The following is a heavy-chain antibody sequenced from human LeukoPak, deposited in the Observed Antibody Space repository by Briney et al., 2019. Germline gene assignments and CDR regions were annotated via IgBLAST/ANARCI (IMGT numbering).Heavy chain of an antibody. CDR1: GFVFSGYD. J-gene: IGHJ4*02. D-gene: IGHD6-6*01. CDR3: ARDKGTSYLSSFDY. V-gene: IGHV3-21*01. Sequence: PGGSLRLSCTASGFVFSGYDMNWVRQAPGKGLEWVSSISSTGNYIYDAGSVKGRFTISRDNAEKSLSLQMDSLRAADTAVYYCARDKGTSYLSSFDYWGQGTLVTVSS. CDR2: ISSTGNYI.